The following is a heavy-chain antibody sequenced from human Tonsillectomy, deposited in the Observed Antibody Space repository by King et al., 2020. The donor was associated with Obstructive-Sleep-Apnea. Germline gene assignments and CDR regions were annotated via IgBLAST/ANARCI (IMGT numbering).Heavy chain of an antibody. CDR2: IYHSGST. CDR3: ARVGGFFDY. J-gene: IGHJ4*02. Sequence: QLQESGSGLVKPSQTLSLTCAVSGGSISSGGYSWSWIRQPPGKGLEWIGYIYHSGSTYYNPSLKSRVTISVYRSKNQFSLKLSSVTAADTAVYYCARVGGFFDYWGQGTLVTVSS. V-gene: IGHV4-30-2*01. CDR1: GGSISSGGYS. D-gene: IGHD5-12*01.